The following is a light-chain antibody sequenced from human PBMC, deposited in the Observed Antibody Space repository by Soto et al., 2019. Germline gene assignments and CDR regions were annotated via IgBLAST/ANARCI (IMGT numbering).Light chain of an antibody. CDR2: EGT. Sequence: HSALTQPASVSGSPGQSITISCTGTSSDVGTYNLVSWYQQRPGKAPKLIISEGTRRPSGVFDRFSGSKSGNTASLSISGLHADDEADYYCCAYAGHSRYVFGTGTKVTVL. CDR3: CAYAGHSRYV. CDR1: SSDVGTYNL. V-gene: IGLV2-23*01. J-gene: IGLJ1*01.